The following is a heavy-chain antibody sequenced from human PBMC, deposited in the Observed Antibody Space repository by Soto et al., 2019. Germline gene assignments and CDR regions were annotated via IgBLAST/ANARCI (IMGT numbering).Heavy chain of an antibody. J-gene: IGHJ4*02. CDR3: ANLPLYGSGFDC. Sequence: EVQLVESGGGLVQPGGSLRLSCAASGFTFDDYAIHWVRQASGKGLEWVSGISWNGAATGYMNSVKGRFSISRDNTKNTRYLQMNSLRSEDTAVYYCANLPLYGSGFDCWCQGTLVTVPS. D-gene: IGHD3-10*01. CDR1: GFTFDDYA. V-gene: IGHV3-9*01. CDR2: ISWNGAAT.